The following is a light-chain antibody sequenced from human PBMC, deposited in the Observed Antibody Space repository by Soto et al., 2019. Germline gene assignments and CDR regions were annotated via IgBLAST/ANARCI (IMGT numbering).Light chain of an antibody. V-gene: IGLV4-69*01. CDR2: VNSDGSH. J-gene: IGLJ1*01. CDR1: SGHSNYA. CDR3: QTWGTGIRV. Sequence: QPVLTQSPSASASLGASVKLTCTLSSGHSNYAIAWHQQQPEKGPRYLMKVNSDGSHRKGDGIPDRFSGSSSGAQRYLTISGLQSEDEADYYCQTWGTGIRVFGTGTKLTVL.